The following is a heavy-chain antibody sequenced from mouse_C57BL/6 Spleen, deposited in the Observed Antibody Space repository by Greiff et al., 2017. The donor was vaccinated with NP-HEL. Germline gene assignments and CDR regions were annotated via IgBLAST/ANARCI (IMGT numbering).Heavy chain of an antibody. D-gene: IGHD2-3*01. J-gene: IGHJ4*01. CDR2: IDPSDSYT. CDR1: GYTFTSYW. CDR3: ARWGLPHDRDLMDY. V-gene: IGHV1-50*01. Sequence: QVQLQQPGAELVKPGASVKLSCKASGYTFTSYWMQWVKQRPGQGLEWIGEIDPSDSYTNYNQKFKGKATLTVDTSSSTAYMQLSSLTSEDSAVYYCARWGLPHDRDLMDYWGQGTSVTVSS.